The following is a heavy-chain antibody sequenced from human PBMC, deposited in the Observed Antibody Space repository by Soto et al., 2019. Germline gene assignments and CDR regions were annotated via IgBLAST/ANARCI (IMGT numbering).Heavy chain of an antibody. CDR1: GFTVSSNY. CDR3: ASEGYSSSFDY. V-gene: IGHV3-53*04. D-gene: IGHD6-13*01. CDR2: IYSGGST. J-gene: IGHJ4*02. Sequence: EVQLVESGGGLVQPGGSLRLSCAASGFTVSSNYMSWVRQAPGKGLEWVAVIYSGGSTYYADSVKGRFTISRHNSKDTLYRQMNSLRAEETAVYYCASEGYSSSFDYWGQGTLVTVSS.